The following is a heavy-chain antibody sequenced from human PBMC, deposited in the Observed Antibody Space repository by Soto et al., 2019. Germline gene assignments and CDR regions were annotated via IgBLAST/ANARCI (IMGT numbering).Heavy chain of an antibody. V-gene: IGHV3-48*01. D-gene: IGHD6-13*01. Sequence: GGSLRLSCAASGFTFSSYSMSWVRQAPGKGLEWVSYIDISSTTIDYADSVKGRFTISKDKSMKTVYLQMNSLRVEDAAVYYCARILYSNTLYYYYMDVWGKGTTVTVSS. CDR2: IDISSTTI. CDR1: GFTFSSYS. J-gene: IGHJ6*03. CDR3: ARILYSNTLYYYYMDV.